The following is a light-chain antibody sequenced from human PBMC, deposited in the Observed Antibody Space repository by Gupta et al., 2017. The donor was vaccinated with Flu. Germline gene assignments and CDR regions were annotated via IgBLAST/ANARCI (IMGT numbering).Light chain of an antibody. Sequence: TSSDVGCDKYVSWYQQHPGKDPKLIIYEVSIRPSGVSNRFSGSKSGNTASLTISGLQAEDEADYYCSSFTSTSTLLFGGGTKLTVL. CDR1: SSDVGCDKY. CDR2: EVS. CDR3: SSFTSTSTLL. J-gene: IGLJ3*02. V-gene: IGLV2-14*01.